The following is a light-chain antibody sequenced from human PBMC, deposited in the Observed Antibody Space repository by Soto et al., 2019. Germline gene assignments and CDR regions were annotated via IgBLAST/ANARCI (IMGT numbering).Light chain of an antibody. CDR3: HQYGSSPKLT. Sequence: EIVLTQSPGTLSLSPGERATLSCRASQSVSSTYLAWYQQKPGQAPRLLIYGASSRATGIPDRFSGSGSGTDFTLTISRLEPEDFAVYYCHQYGSSPKLTFGGGTKVEIK. J-gene: IGKJ4*01. CDR2: GAS. CDR1: QSVSSTY. V-gene: IGKV3-20*01.